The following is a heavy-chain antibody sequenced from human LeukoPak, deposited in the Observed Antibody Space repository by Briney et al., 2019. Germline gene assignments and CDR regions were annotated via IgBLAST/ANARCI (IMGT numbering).Heavy chain of an antibody. CDR2: IYYSGST. CDR1: GGSISSYY. CDR3: ARGGYYDILTGYSPFDY. D-gene: IGHD3-9*01. V-gene: IGHV4-59*01. J-gene: IGHJ4*02. Sequence: SETLSLTCTVSGGSISSYYWSWIRQPPGKGLEWIGYIYYSGSTNYNPSLKSRVTISVDTSKNQFSLKLSSVTAAVTAVYYCARGGYYDILTGYSPFDYWGQGTLVTVSS.